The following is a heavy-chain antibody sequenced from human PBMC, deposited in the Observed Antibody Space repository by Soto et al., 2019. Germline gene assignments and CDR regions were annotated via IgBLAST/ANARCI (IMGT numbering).Heavy chain of an antibody. Sequence: SQSLSLTCAISVGSVSSNSAAWNWIRLSPSRGLEWLARTYYRSRWYNDYAVSVRSRITVNPDTSKNQFSLQLTSVTPEDTAVYYCAGTTSHQWYYMDVWGKGTTVTVSS. CDR1: VGSVSSNSAA. V-gene: IGHV6-1*01. J-gene: IGHJ6*03. CDR2: TYYRSRWYN. CDR3: AGTTSHQWYYMDV. D-gene: IGHD1-7*01.